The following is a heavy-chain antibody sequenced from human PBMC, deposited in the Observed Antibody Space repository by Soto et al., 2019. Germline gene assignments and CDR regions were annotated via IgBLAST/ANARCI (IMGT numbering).Heavy chain of an antibody. J-gene: IGHJ6*02. V-gene: IGHV1-69*06. D-gene: IGHD2-21*01. CDR1: GGTFSSYA. CDR3: ASFLFYTEPYYYGMDV. Sequence: SVKVSCKASGGTFSSYAISWVRQAPGQGLEWMGGIIPIFGTANYAQKFQGRVTITADKSTSTAYMELSSLRSEDTAVYYCASFLFYTEPYYYGMDVWGQGTTVTVSS. CDR2: IIPIFGTA.